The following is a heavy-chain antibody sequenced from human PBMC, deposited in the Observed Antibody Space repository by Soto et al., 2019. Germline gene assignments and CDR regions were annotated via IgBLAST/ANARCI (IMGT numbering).Heavy chain of an antibody. CDR1: GFAFSSYG. J-gene: IGHJ4*02. Sequence: SLRLSCAASGFAFSSYGMHWVRQAPGKGLEWVAVISYDGSNKYYADSVKGRFTISRDNSKNTLYLQMNSLRAEDTAVYYCAKLSAYGALEYWGQGTLVTVSS. D-gene: IGHD4-17*01. CDR3: AKLSAYGALEY. V-gene: IGHV3-30*18. CDR2: ISYDGSNK.